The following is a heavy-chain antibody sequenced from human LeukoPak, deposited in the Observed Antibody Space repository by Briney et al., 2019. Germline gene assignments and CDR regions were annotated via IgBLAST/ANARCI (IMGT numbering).Heavy chain of an antibody. CDR2: IRYDGSNK. Sequence: PGGSLRLSCAASGFTFSSYGMHWVRQAPGKGLEWVAFIRYDGSNKYYADSAKGRFTISRDNSKNTLYLQMNSLRAEDTAVYYCATQSSGWSWGHAFDIWGQGTMVTVSS. J-gene: IGHJ3*02. D-gene: IGHD6-19*01. CDR1: GFTFSSYG. CDR3: ATQSSGWSWGHAFDI. V-gene: IGHV3-30*02.